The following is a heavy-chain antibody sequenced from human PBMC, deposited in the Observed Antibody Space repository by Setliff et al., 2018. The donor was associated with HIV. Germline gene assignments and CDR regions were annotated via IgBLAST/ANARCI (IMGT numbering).Heavy chain of an antibody. D-gene: IGHD5-12*01. V-gene: IGHV1-18*01. CDR3: ARGGGYRGYDGTLDY. J-gene: IGHJ4*02. Sequence: VSCKASGYTYSNYGFSWVRQAPGQGLEWMGWISGFNGATNSAQKFRDRLILTTETSTTTAYMELRSLRPDDTAMYYCARGGGYRGYDGTLDYWGQGTQVTVSS. CDR2: ISGFNGAT. CDR1: GYTYSNYG.